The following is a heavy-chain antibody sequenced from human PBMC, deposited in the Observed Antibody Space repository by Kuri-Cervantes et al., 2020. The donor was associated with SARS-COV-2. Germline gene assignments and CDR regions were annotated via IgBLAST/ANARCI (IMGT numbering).Heavy chain of an antibody. CDR2: IKSNTDGGTT. Sequence: GESLKISCAASGFTFSSYDMHWVRQAPGKGLEWVGRIKSNTDGGTTDYAAPVKGRFIISRDDSKNTLYLQMNSLKTEDAAVYYCTTDASRRITIFGVVNAPDDYWGQGTLVTVSS. CDR1: GFTFSSYD. V-gene: IGHV3-15*01. D-gene: IGHD3-3*01. J-gene: IGHJ4*02. CDR3: TTDASRRITIFGVVNAPDDY.